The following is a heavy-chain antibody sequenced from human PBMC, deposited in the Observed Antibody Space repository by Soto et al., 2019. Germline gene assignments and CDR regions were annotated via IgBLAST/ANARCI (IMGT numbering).Heavy chain of an antibody. CDR2: INSDGSST. D-gene: IGHD1-26*01. J-gene: IGHJ4*02. V-gene: IGHV3-74*01. CDR3: ASRWYSGSYWYFDY. Sequence: GGSLRLSCAASGFTFSSYWMHWVRQAPGKGLVWVSRINSDGSSTSYADSVKGRFTISRDNAKNTLYLQMNSLRAEDTAVYYCASRWYSGSYWYFDYWGQGTLVTVS. CDR1: GFTFSSYW.